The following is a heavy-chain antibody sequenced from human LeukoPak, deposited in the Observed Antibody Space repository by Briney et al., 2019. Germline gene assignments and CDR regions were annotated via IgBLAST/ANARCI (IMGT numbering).Heavy chain of an antibody. J-gene: IGHJ6*02. CDR2: IIPIFGTA. D-gene: IGHD1-26*01. V-gene: IGHV1-69*13. CDR1: GGTFSSYA. Sequence: SVKVSCKASGGTFSSYAISWVRQAPGQGLEWMGGIIPIFGTANYAQKLQGRVTITADESTSTAYMELSSLRSEDTAVYYCARESPIVYGMDVWGQGTTVTVSS. CDR3: ARESPIVYGMDV.